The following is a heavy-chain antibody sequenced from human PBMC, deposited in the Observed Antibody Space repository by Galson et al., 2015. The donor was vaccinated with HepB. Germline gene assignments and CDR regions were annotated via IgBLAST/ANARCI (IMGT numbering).Heavy chain of an antibody. Sequence: SLRLSCAASGFTFSNAWMNWVRQAPGKGLEWVGRIKSKTNGGTTDYAAPVKGRFTISRDDLKNTLYLQMNSLKTEDTAVYYCTRDSDYYYYYYMDVWGKGTTVTVSS. CDR3: TRDSDYYYYYYMDV. CDR1: GFTFSNAW. CDR2: IKSKTNGGTT. V-gene: IGHV3-15*07. J-gene: IGHJ6*03.